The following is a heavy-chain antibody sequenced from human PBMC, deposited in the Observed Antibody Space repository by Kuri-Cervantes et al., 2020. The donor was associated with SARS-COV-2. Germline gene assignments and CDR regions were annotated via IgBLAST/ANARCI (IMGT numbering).Heavy chain of an antibody. CDR3: ARDDVRWGGDLYYYYGMDV. V-gene: IGHV3-33*01. D-gene: IGHD2-21*01. CDR1: GFTFSSYG. Sequence: GSLRLSCAASGFTFSSYGMHWVRQAPGKGLEWVAVIWYDGSNKYYADSVKGRFTISRDNSKNTLYLQMNSLRAEDTAVYYCARDDVRWGGDLYYYYGMDVWGQGTTVTVSS. CDR2: IWYDGSNK. J-gene: IGHJ6*02.